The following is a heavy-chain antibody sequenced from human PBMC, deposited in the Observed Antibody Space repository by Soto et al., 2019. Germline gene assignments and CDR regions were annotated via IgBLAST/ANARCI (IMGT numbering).Heavy chain of an antibody. CDR3: AKGVAGHIVVVTAIDY. D-gene: IGHD2-21*02. CDR1: VFTFDDYT. J-gene: IGHJ4*02. CDR2: ISWDGGST. Sequence: GESLKISCAASVFTFDDYTMHWVRQAPGKGLEWVSLISWDGGSTYYADSVKGRFTISRDNSKNSLYLQMNSLRTEDTALYYCAKGVAGHIVVVTAIDYWGQGTLVTVSS. V-gene: IGHV3-43*01.